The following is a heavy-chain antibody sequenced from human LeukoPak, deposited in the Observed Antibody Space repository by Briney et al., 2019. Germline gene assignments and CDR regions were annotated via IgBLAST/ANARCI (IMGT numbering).Heavy chain of an antibody. D-gene: IGHD3-3*01. V-gene: IGHV3-23*01. Sequence: GGSLRLSCAASGFTFSSYAMSWVRQAPGKGLEWVSAISGSGGSTYYADSVKGRFTISRDNSKNTLYLQMNSLRAEDTAVYYCASRGFLEWLEYYFGYWGQGTLVTVSS. CDR1: GFTFSSYA. CDR2: ISGSGGST. CDR3: ASRGFLEWLEYYFGY. J-gene: IGHJ4*02.